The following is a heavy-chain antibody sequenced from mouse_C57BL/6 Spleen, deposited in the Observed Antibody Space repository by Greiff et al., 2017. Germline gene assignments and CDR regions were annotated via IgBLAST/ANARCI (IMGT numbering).Heavy chain of an antibody. CDR3: AREGDYYDGSFAY. Sequence: QVQLQQPGAELVKPGASVKVSCKASGYTFTSYWMHWVKQRPGQGLEWIGMINPGNGGTNYNEKFKSKATLTDDKSSSTAYMQLSSLTSEDSAVYYCAREGDYYDGSFAYWGQGTLLTVSA. V-gene: IGHV1-53*01. D-gene: IGHD1-1*01. CDR2: INPGNGGT. J-gene: IGHJ3*01. CDR1: GYTFTSYW.